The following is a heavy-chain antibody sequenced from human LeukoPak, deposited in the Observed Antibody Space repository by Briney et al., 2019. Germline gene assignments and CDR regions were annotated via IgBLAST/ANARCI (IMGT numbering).Heavy chain of an antibody. CDR2: INSGSSTI. CDR3: ARAKIRYCSSTSCYLGTWIQLYAFDY. D-gene: IGHD2-2*01. CDR1: GFTFSRYS. Sequence: GGSLRLSCAASGFTFSRYSMNWVRQAPGKGLEWVSYINSGSSTIYYADSVKGRFTISRDNAKNSLYLQMNSLRAEDTAVYYCARAKIRYCSSTSCYLGTWIQLYAFDYWGQGTLVTVSS. J-gene: IGHJ4*02. V-gene: IGHV3-48*04.